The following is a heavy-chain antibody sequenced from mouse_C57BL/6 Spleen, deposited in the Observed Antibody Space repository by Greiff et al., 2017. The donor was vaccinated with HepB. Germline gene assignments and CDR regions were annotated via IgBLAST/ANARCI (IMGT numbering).Heavy chain of an antibody. V-gene: IGHV5-9*01. CDR2: ISGGGGNT. D-gene: IGHD2-2*01. CDR3: ARYGYDVNYYAMDY. Sequence: VQLKESGGGLVKPGGSLKLSCAASGFTFSSYTMSWVRQTPEKRLEWVATISGGGGNTYYPDSVKGRFTISRDNAKNTLYLQMSSLRSEDTALYYCARYGYDVNYYAMDYWGQGTSVTVSS. J-gene: IGHJ4*01. CDR1: GFTFSSYT.